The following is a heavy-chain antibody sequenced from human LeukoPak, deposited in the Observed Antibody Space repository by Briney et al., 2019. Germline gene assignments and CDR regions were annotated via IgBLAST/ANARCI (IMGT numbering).Heavy chain of an antibody. CDR2: IKQDGSEK. J-gene: IGHJ6*04. CDR3: ARWVSSSLNV. Sequence: GGSLRLSCEGSGFTFSNYWMSWVRQAPGKGLEWVANIKQDGSEKYYVDSVKGRFTISRDNAKNSLYLQMNSLRAEDTAVYYCARWVSSSLNVWGKGTTVTVSS. D-gene: IGHD6-6*01. CDR1: GFTFSNYW. V-gene: IGHV3-7*01.